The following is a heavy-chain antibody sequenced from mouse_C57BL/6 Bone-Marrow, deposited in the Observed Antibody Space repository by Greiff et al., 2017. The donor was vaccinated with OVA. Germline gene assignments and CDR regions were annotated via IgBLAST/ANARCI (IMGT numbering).Heavy chain of an antibody. J-gene: IGHJ4*01. Sequence: EVKLVESGGGLVKPGGSLKLSCAASGFTFSSYAMSWVRQTPEKRLEWVATISDGGSYHYYPDTVKGLFTISRDNAKNNLYLQMSHLKSEDTAMYYCARETTIVTRGYAMDYWGQGTSVTVSS. CDR3: ARETTIVTRGYAMDY. CDR1: GFTFSSYA. D-gene: IGHD2-5*01. V-gene: IGHV5-4*01. CDR2: ISDGGSYH.